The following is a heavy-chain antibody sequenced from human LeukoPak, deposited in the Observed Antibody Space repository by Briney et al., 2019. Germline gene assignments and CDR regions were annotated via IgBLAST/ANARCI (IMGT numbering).Heavy chain of an antibody. CDR1: GFTFSDYY. D-gene: IGHD1-1*01. CDR2: ISGSSGYT. V-gene: IGHV3-11*06. J-gene: IGHJ4*02. CDR3: ARGTGTAAYFDY. Sequence: GESLRLSCSASGFTFSDYYMSWIRQAPGKGLDWVSYISGSSGYTKYADSVKGRFTISRDNAKNSLYLQVNSLRAEDTAVYYCARGTGTAAYFDYWGQGTLVTVSS.